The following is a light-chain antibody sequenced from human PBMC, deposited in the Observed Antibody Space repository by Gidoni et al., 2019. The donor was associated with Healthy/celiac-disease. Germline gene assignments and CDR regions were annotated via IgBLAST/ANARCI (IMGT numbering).Light chain of an antibody. J-gene: IGKJ4*01. V-gene: IGKV3-20*01. CDR2: GAS. CDR1: QSVSSSY. CDR3: QQYGSSP. Sequence: EIVWTQSPGTLSLSPGERATLSCRARQSVSSSYLAWYQQKPGQAPRLLIYGASSRATGIPDRFSGSGSGTDFTLTISRLEPEDFAVYYCQQYGSSPFGGGTKVEIK.